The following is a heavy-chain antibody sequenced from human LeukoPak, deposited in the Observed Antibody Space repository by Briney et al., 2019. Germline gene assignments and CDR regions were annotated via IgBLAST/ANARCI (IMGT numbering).Heavy chain of an antibody. Sequence: SETLSLTCAVSGGSISSSNWWSWVRQPPGKGLEWIGEIYHSGSTNYNPSLKSRVTISVDKSKNQFSLKLSSVTAADTAVYYCVGDGYNFGYFDYWGQGTLVPVSS. CDR1: GGSISSSNW. CDR3: VGDGYNFGYFDY. CDR2: IYHSGST. V-gene: IGHV4-4*02. J-gene: IGHJ4*02. D-gene: IGHD5-24*01.